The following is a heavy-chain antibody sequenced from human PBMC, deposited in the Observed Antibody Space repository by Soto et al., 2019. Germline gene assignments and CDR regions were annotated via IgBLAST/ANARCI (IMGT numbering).Heavy chain of an antibody. CDR1: GLPFSTYS. CDR2: ISSRSDI. D-gene: IGHD2-2*02. V-gene: IGHV3-21*01. CDR3: AREYTAWPLAYGLDV. J-gene: IGHJ6*02. Sequence: GGSLGLSCVGSGLPFSTYSINWVRQAPGKGLEWVSSISSRSDIYYADSVKGRFTISRDNAKNSVSLQMNSLRAEDTAVYYCAREYTAWPLAYGLDVWGQGTTVTVSS.